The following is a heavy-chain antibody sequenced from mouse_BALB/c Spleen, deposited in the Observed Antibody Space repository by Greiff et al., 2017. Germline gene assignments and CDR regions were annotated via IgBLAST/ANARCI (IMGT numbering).Heavy chain of an antibody. CDR1: GFNIKDYY. CDR3: ARSPITTVVAMDY. D-gene: IGHD1-1*01. CDR2: IDPENGNT. Sequence: VQLQQSGAELVRPGALVKLSCKASGFNIKDYYMHWVKQRPEQGLEWIGWIDPENGNTIYDPKFQGKASITADTSSNPAYLQLSSLTSEDTAVYDCARSPITTVVAMDYWGQGTSGTVSS. J-gene: IGHJ4*01. V-gene: IGHV14-1*02.